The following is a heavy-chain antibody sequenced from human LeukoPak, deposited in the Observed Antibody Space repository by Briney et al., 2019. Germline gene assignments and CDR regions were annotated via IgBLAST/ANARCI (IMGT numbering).Heavy chain of an antibody. CDR1: GGSISSYY. J-gene: IGHJ3*02. V-gene: IGHV4-59*01. CDR3: ARARGIYIVGATRRALDI. D-gene: IGHD1-26*01. CDR2: IYYSGST. Sequence: SGTLSLTCTVSGGSISSYYWSWLRQPPGKGLEWIGYIYYSGSTNYNPSLTSRVTISVDTSKNQFSLKLSSVTAADTAVYYCARARGIYIVGATRRALDIWGQGTMVTVSS.